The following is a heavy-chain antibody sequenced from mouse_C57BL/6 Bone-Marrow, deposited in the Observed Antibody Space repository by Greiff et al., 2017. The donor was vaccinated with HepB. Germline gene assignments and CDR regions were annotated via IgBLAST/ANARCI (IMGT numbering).Heavy chain of an antibody. V-gene: IGHV1-81*01. J-gene: IGHJ4*01. D-gene: IGHD4-1*01. Sequence: QVHVKQSGAELARPGASVKLSCKASGYTFTSYGISWVKQRTGQGLEWIGEIYPRSGNTYYNEKFKGKATLTADKSSSTAYMELRSLTSEDSAVYYCASRLGHYYAMDYWGQGTSVTVSS. CDR2: IYPRSGNT. CDR3: ASRLGHYYAMDY. CDR1: GYTFTSYG.